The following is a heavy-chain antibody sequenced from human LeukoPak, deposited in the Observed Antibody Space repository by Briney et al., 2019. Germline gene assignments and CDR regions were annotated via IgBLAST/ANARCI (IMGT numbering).Heavy chain of an antibody. J-gene: IGHJ4*02. CDR3: ASTSDEFSSSWYYFDY. CDR1: GFTFSSYA. Sequence: PGGSLRLSCAASGFTFSSYAMHWVRQAPGKGLEWVAVISYDGSNKYYADSVKGRFTISRDNSKNTLYLQMNSLRAEDTAVYYCASTSDEFSSSWYYFDYWGQGTLVTVSS. CDR2: ISYDGSNK. V-gene: IGHV3-30*04. D-gene: IGHD6-13*01.